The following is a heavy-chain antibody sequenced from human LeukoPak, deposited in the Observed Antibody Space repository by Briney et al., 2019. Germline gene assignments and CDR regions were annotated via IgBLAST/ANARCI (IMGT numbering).Heavy chain of an antibody. J-gene: IGHJ4*02. D-gene: IGHD3-22*01. Sequence: GGSLRLSCAASGFTFSSYGMHWVRQAPGKGLEWVAFIRYDRGNKYYADSVKGRFTISRDNSKNTLYLQMNSLRAEDTAVYYCARDRGYYDSSFFDYWGQGTLVTVSS. CDR3: ARDRGYYDSSFFDY. CDR1: GFTFSSYG. CDR2: IRYDRGNK. V-gene: IGHV3-30*02.